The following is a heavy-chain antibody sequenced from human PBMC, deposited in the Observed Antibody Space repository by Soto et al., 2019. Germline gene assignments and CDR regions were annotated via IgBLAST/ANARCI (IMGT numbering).Heavy chain of an antibody. J-gene: IGHJ6*02. CDR2: ISAYNGNT. D-gene: IGHD3-9*01. CDR3: ARDGADILTGYYYYYGMDV. CDR1: GYTFTSYG. Sequence: GASVKVSCKASGYTFTSYGISWVRQAPGQGLEWMGWISAYNGNTNYAQKLQGRVTMTTDTSTSTAYMELRSLRSDDTAVYYCARDGADILTGYYYYYGMDVWGQGTTVTVSS. V-gene: IGHV1-18*01.